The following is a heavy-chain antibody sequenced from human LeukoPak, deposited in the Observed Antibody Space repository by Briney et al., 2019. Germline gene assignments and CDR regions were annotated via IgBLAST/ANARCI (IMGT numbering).Heavy chain of an antibody. CDR3: ARDGDY. CDR1: GDSVSSGSHF. V-gene: IGHV4-61*01. J-gene: IGHJ4*02. CDR2: IYYTGST. Sequence: SETLSLTCTVSGDSVSSGSHFWSWIRQPPGKGLEWIAYIYYTGSTNYNPSLKSRVTISVDTSKNQFSLKLTSVTAADTAVYYRARDGDYWGRGTLVTVSS.